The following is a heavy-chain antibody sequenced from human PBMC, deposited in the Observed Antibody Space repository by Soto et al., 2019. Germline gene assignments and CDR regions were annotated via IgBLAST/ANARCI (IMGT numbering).Heavy chain of an antibody. CDR1: GLIFSNYK. J-gene: IGHJ4*02. CDR2: INTDGSIT. D-gene: IGHD2-8*01. V-gene: IGHV3-74*01. Sequence: EVQLVESGGGLVQPGGSLRLSCAASGLIFSNYKMHWVRQAPGTGLVWVSRINTDGSITDYADSVKGRFTVSRDNAKNTMYLQMNSLTADVTAVYYCARDTNGLHYWGQGTLVTVSS. CDR3: ARDTNGLHY.